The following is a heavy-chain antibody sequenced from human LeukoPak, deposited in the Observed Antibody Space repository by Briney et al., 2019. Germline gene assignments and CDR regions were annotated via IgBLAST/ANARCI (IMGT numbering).Heavy chain of an antibody. V-gene: IGHV3-23*01. CDR3: ARGRGPTVIIVVPVNPSAH. CDR1: GFTLSDYA. Sequence: PGGSLRLSCAASGFTLSDYAMTWVRQAPGKGLEWVASIVGTSGTTYYVDSVKGRFTISRDSSKNTVFLQMSRLRPNDPAVYFCARGRGPTVIIVVPVNPSAHWGQGSLVTVSS. D-gene: IGHD2-21*01. CDR2: IVGTSGTT. J-gene: IGHJ4*02.